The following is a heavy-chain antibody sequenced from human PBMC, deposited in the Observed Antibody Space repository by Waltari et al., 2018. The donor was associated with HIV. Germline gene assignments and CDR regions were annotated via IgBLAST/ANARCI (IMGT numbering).Heavy chain of an antibody. V-gene: IGHV4-34*01. J-gene: IGHJ4*02. D-gene: IGHD3-22*01. CDR3: ARDYDSSGGGAFDY. CDR2: INHSGGT. Sequence: QVQLQQWGAGLLQPSEPLSLTCAVYGGSFSGYYGSWPRQPPGKGLEWIGEINHSGGTSYNPSLKTRVTISVDTSKNQFSLKLSSVTAADTAVYYCARDYDSSGGGAFDYWGQGTLVTVSS. CDR1: GGSFSGYY.